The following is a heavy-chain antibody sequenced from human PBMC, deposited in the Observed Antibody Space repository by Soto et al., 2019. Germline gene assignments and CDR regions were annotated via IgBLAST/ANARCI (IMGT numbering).Heavy chain of an antibody. Sequence: DVKLVESGGGLVQPGKSLRLSCAASGFTFDDYAMHWVRQVPGKGLEWVSGLSWNSGTIDYADSVKGRFTISRDNAKNSLHLQMNSLKPEDTAFYYCAKAESSGWYYSLDYWGQGTLVTVSS. V-gene: IGHV3-9*01. D-gene: IGHD6-19*01. CDR1: GFTFDDYA. CDR3: AKAESSGWYYSLDY. CDR2: LSWNSGTI. J-gene: IGHJ4*02.